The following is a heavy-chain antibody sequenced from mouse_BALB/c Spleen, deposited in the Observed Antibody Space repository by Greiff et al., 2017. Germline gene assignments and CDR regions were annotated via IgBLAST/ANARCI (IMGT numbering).Heavy chain of an antibody. CDR1: GYTFSSYW. CDR2: ILPGSGST. CDR3: ARSTCWFAY. V-gene: IGHV1-9*01. D-gene: IGHD1-1*01. Sequence: QVQLQQSGAELMKPGASVKISCKATGYTFSSYWIEWVKQRPGHGLEWIGEILPGSGSTNYNEKFKGKATFTADTSSNTAYMQLSSLTSEDSAVYYCARSTCWFAYWGQGTLVTVSA. J-gene: IGHJ3*01.